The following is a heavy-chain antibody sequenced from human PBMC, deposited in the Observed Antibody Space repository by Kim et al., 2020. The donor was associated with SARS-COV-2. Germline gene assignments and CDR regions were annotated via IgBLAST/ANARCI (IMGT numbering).Heavy chain of an antibody. CDR1: GYTFTSYA. V-gene: IGHV1-3*01. D-gene: IGHD3-16*01. Sequence: ASVKVSCKASGYTFTSYAMHWVRQAPGQRLEWMGWINAGNGNTKYSQKFQGRVTITRDTSASTAYMELSSLRSEDTAVYYCARGRGSSTSGGYYYYFMDVWGKGTTVTVSS. J-gene: IGHJ6*03. CDR3: ARGRGSSTSGGYYYYFMDV. CDR2: INAGNGNT.